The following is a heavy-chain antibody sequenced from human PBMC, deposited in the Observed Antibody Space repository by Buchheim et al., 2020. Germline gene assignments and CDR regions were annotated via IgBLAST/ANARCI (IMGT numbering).Heavy chain of an antibody. CDR2: LSVSGAT. CDR3: AKEPVVLARGLED. Sequence: EVQLLESGGALVQPGGSLRLSCAASGFTFSSCAMAWVRQAPGKGLEWVSTLSVSGATNYADSVKGRFTISEAMSQNTLYLEMNSLRAEDTALYHCAKEPVVLARGLEDWGQGTL. V-gene: IGHV3-23*01. J-gene: IGHJ4*02. D-gene: IGHD4-23*01. CDR1: GFTFSSCA.